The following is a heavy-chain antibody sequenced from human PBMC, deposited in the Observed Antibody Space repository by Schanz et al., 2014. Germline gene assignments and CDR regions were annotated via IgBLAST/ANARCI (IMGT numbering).Heavy chain of an antibody. Sequence: EVQLVEYGGGLVQPGESLRLSCAASGFTFSAYWMAWVRQAPGKGLEWVAAINQAASVQYYVDSVKGRFIISRDSSKNTLFLQMNSLRAEDTAVYFCARDGGRDGYNLAFDVWGQGTLVTVSS. CDR1: GFTFSAYW. CDR2: INQAASVQ. V-gene: IGHV3-7*03. CDR3: ARDGGRDGYNLAFDV. J-gene: IGHJ3*01. D-gene: IGHD5-12*01.